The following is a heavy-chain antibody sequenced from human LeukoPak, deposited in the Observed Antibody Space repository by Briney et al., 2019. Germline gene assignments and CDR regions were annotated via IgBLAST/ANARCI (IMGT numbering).Heavy chain of an antibody. D-gene: IGHD4-23*01. CDR1: GYTLTELS. CDR3: ARPPRTYGGNPDSAFDI. Sequence: ASVTLSCKVSGYTLTELSMHWVRPAPGKGLEWMGGFDPEDGETIYAQKFQGRVTMTEDTSTDTAYMELSSLRSEDTAVYYCARPPRTYGGNPDSAFDIWGQERIVSVSS. CDR2: FDPEDGET. J-gene: IGHJ3*02. V-gene: IGHV1-24*01.